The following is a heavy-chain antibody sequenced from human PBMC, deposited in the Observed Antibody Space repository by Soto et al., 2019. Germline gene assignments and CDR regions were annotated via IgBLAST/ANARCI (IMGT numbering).Heavy chain of an antibody. D-gene: IGHD3-22*01. J-gene: IGHJ6*02. Sequence: SVQVSCKASGGTFSSYAISWVRQAPGQGLEWMGGIIPIFGTANYAQKFQGRATITADKSTSTAYMELSSLRSEDTAVYYCARSYYYDSSGPIGTYYYYGMDVWGQGTTVTVSS. CDR3: ARSYYYDSSGPIGTYYYYGMDV. V-gene: IGHV1-69*06. CDR2: IIPIFGTA. CDR1: GGTFSSYA.